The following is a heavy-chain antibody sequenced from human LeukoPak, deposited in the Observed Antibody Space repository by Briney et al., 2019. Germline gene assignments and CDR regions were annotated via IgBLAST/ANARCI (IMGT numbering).Heavy chain of an antibody. CDR1: GGSFSGYY. J-gene: IGHJ6*03. CDR3: ARRPVDPIGKGIAVAGSMDG. CDR2: INHSGST. V-gene: IGHV4-34*01. Sequence: PSETLSLTCAVYGGSFSGYYWSWIRHPPGQGMEWSGEINHSGSTNYNPTLKSRVTISVDTSKNQFSLKLSSVTAADTAVYYCARRPVDPIGKGIAVAGSMDGWGKGTAVTVSS. D-gene: IGHD6-19*01.